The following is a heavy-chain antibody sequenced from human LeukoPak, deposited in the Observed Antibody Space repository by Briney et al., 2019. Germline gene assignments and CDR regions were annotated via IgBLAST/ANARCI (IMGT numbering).Heavy chain of an antibody. CDR3: VRLTDIVATMDY. D-gene: IGHD5-12*01. J-gene: IGHJ4*02. V-gene: IGHV1-18*04. Sequence: ASVKVSCKASGYTFTGYYMHWVRQAPGHGLEWMGWISAYNGNTNYAQKLQGRVTMTTDTSTSTAYMELRSLRSDDTAVYYCVRLTDIVATMDYWGQGTLVTVSS. CDR1: GYTFTGYY. CDR2: ISAYNGNT.